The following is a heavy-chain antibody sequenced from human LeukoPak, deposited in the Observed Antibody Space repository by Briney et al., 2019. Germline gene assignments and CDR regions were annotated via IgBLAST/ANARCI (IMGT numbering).Heavy chain of an antibody. V-gene: IGHV4-31*03. J-gene: IGHJ5*02. Sequence: PSETLSLTCTVSGGSISSGGYYWSWIRQHPGKGLEWIGYIYYSESTYYNPSLKSRVTISVDTSKNQFSLKLSSVTAADTAVYYCARVNYYYDSSGYSNWFDPWGQGTLVTVSS. D-gene: IGHD3-22*01. CDR3: ARVNYYYDSSGYSNWFDP. CDR1: GGSISSGGYY. CDR2: IYYSEST.